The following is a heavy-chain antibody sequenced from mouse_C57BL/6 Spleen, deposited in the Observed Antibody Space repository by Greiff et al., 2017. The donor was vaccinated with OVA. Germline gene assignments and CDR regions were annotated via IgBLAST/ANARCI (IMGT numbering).Heavy chain of an antibody. CDR3: TTGKYGSRGFDY. J-gene: IGHJ2*01. Sequence: VQLQQSGAELVRPGASVKLSCTASGFTIKDYYMHWVKQRPEQGLEWIGRIDPEDGDTEYAPKLQGKATMPADPSYNTAYLQISMLTSEDHALFNCTTGKYGSRGFDYWGQGTTLTVSS. D-gene: IGHD1-1*01. V-gene: IGHV14-1*01. CDR2: IDPEDGDT. CDR1: GFTIKDYY.